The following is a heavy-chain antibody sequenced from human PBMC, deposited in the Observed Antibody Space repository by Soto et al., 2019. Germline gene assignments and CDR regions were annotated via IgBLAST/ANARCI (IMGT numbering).Heavy chain of an antibody. V-gene: IGHV3-66*01. D-gene: IGHD2-8*01. CDR1: GFTVSSNY. CDR3: ARVFRDCTNGVCRRGRDWFDP. Sequence: EVQLVESGGGLVQPGGSLRLSCAASGFTVSSNYMSWVRQAPGKGLEWVSVIYSGGSTYYADSVKGRFTISRDNSKNTLYLQMNSLRAEDTAVYYCARVFRDCTNGVCRRGRDWFDPWGQGTLVTVSS. CDR2: IYSGGST. J-gene: IGHJ5*02.